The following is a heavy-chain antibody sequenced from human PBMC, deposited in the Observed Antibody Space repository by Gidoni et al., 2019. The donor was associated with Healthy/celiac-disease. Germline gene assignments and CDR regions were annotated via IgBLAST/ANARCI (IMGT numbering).Heavy chain of an antibody. CDR2: INPSGGST. J-gene: IGHJ4*02. V-gene: IGHV1-46*03. Sequence: QVQLVQSGAAVKKPGASVKVSCKASGYTFTSYYMHWVRQAPGQGLEWMGIINPSGGSTSYAQKFQGRVTMTRDTSTSTVYMELSSLRSEDTAVYYCARPYCSSTSCYGYFDYWGQGTLVTVSS. CDR3: ARPYCSSTSCYGYFDY. D-gene: IGHD2-2*01. CDR1: GYTFTSYY.